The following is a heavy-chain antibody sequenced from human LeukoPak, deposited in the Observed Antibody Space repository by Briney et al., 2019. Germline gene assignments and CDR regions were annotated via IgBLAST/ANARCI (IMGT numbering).Heavy chain of an antibody. J-gene: IGHJ6*02. CDR3: ARPLRINCGMDV. D-gene: IGHD3-3*01. CDR2: IYSGGST. Sequence: GGSLRLSCSASGFVFSIYTMYWVRQAPGKGLEWVSVIYSGGSTYYADSVKGRFTISRDNSKNTMYLQMNSLRAEDTAVYYCARPLRINCGMDVWGQGTTVTVSS. CDR1: GFVFSIYT. V-gene: IGHV3-53*01.